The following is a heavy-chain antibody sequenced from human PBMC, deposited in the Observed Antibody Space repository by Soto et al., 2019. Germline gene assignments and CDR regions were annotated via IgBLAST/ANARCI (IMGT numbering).Heavy chain of an antibody. CDR2: IYPGDSDT. V-gene: IGHV5-51*01. CDR1: GYSFTSYW. Sequence: GEFLKISCKGSGYSFTSYWIGWVRQMPGKGLEWMGIIYPGDSDTRYSPSFQGQVTISADKSISTAYLQWSSLKASDTAMYYCARAYSSSWYNYYYYGMDVWGQGTTVTVSS. D-gene: IGHD6-13*01. CDR3: ARAYSSSWYNYYYYGMDV. J-gene: IGHJ6*02.